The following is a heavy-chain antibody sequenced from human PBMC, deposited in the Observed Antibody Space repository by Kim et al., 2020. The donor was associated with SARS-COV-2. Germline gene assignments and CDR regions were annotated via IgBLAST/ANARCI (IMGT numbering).Heavy chain of an antibody. D-gene: IGHD3-10*01. Sequence: SETLSLTCTVSGGSISSSSYYWGWIRQPPGKGLEWIGSIYYSGSTYYNPSLKSRVTISVDTSKNQFSLKLSSVTAADTAVYYCARWLKGTMVRGVDNWFDPWGQGTLVTVSS. CDR2: IYYSGST. CDR3: ARWLKGTMVRGVDNWFDP. CDR1: GGSISSSSYY. J-gene: IGHJ5*02. V-gene: IGHV4-39*01.